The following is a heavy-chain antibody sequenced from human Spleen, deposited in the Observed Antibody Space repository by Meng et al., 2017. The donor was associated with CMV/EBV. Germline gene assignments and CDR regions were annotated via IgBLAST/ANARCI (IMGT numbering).Heavy chain of an antibody. D-gene: IGHD2-2*01. Sequence: GESLKISCAASGFNFNDYVMTWVRRAPTKGLEWISLIYSNGRSKSYADSVKGRFSISRDNSKSMLYLQMNSLRVEDTAVYYCARAHSCSSTSCRYYYYGMDVWGQGTTVTVSS. J-gene: IGHJ6*02. V-gene: IGHV3-23*03. CDR3: ARAHSCSSTSCRYYYYGMDV. CDR2: IYSNGRSK. CDR1: GFNFNDYV.